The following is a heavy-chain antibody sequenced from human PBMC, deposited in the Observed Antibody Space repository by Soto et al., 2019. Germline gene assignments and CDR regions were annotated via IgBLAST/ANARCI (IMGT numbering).Heavy chain of an antibody. CDR1: GFTFSSYA. CDR3: AKDSSGWFYYFDY. Sequence: VGSLRLSCAASGFTFSSYAMSWVRQAPGKGLEWVSAISGSGGSTYYADSVKGRFTISRDNSKNTLYLQMNSLRAEDTAVYYCAKDSSGWFYYFDYWGQGTLVTVSS. J-gene: IGHJ4*02. CDR2: ISGSGGST. V-gene: IGHV3-23*01. D-gene: IGHD6-19*01.